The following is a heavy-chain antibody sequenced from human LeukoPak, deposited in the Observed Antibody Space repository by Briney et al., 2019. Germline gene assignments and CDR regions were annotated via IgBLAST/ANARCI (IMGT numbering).Heavy chain of an antibody. CDR1: GYTFTSYY. CDR3: ASLAGGNSESSDAFDI. Sequence: ASVKVSCKASGYTFTSYYMDWVRQAPGQGLEWMGIINPSGGSTSYAQKFQGRVTMTRDMSTSTVYMELSSLRSEDTAVYYCASLAGGNSESSDAFDIWGQGTMVTVSS. CDR2: INPSGGST. V-gene: IGHV1-46*01. J-gene: IGHJ3*02. D-gene: IGHD4-23*01.